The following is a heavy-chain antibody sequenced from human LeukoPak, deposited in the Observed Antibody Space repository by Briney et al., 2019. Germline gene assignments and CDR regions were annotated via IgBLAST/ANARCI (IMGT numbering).Heavy chain of an antibody. CDR1: GYTSTSYG. CDR3: ARDSYSGSYYDINYYGMDV. CDR2: ISAYNGNT. D-gene: IGHD1-26*01. Sequence: GASVKVSCKASGYTSTSYGISWVRQAPGQGLEWMGWISAYNGNTNYAQKLQGRVTMTTDTSTSTAYMELRSLRSDDTAVYYCARDSYSGSYYDINYYGMDVWGQGTTVTVSS. V-gene: IGHV1-18*01. J-gene: IGHJ6*02.